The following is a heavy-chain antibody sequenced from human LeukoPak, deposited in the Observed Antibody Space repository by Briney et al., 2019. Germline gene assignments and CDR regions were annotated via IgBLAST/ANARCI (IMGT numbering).Heavy chain of an antibody. CDR1: GFSFSKYW. J-gene: IGHJ4*02. V-gene: IGHV3-74*01. CDR3: AKGDYYDSRGPYDC. D-gene: IGHD3-22*01. Sequence: GGSLRLSCAASGFSFSKYWMHWVRQTPGEGLVWVSRIKEDGTYTSYADSVKGRFTISRDNARNTLYLQMNSLRAEDTAVYYCAKGDYYDSRGPYDCWGPGTLVTVSS. CDR2: IKEDGTYT.